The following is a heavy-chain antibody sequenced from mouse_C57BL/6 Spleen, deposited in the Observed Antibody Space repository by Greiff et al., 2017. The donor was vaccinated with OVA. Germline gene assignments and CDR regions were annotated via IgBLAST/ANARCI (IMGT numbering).Heavy chain of an antibody. CDR1: GYTFTDYE. D-gene: IGHD2-1*01. CDR2: IDPETGGT. Sequence: VKLVESGAELVRPGASVTLSCKASGYTFTDYEMHWVKQTPVHGLEWIGAIDPETGGTAYNQKFKGKAILTADKSSSTAYMELRSLTSEDSAVYYCTRFYGNYFDYWGQGTTLTVSS. V-gene: IGHV1-15*01. J-gene: IGHJ2*01. CDR3: TRFYGNYFDY.